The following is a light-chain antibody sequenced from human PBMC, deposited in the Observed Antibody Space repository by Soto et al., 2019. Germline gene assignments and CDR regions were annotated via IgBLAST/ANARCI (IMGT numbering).Light chain of an antibody. CDR1: QGISSY. CDR2: AAS. J-gene: IGKJ3*01. Sequence: DIQLTQSPSFLSASVGDRVTITCRASQGISSYLAWYQQKPGKAPKLLIYAASTLQSGVPSRFSGSGSGTEFTLTVGSLQPEDFATHYCQQLNSYPPTFGPGTKVDIK. V-gene: IGKV1-9*01. CDR3: QQLNSYPPT.